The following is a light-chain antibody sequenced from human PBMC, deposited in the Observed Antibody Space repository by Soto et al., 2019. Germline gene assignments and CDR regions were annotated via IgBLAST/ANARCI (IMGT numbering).Light chain of an antibody. CDR3: QQSYRTLWT. Sequence: DIQMTQSPSSLSASVGDRVTITCRASQSIAGYLNWYQQKPGKAPKLLIYAASSLQSGVPSRFSGSGSGTEFTLTISSLQPEDFATYYCQQSYRTLWTFGQGTKVEVK. J-gene: IGKJ1*01. CDR1: QSIAGY. V-gene: IGKV1-39*01. CDR2: AAS.